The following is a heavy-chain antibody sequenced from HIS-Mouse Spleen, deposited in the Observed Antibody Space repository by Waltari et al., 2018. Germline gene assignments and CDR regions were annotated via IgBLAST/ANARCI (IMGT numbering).Heavy chain of an antibody. D-gene: IGHD3-3*01. Sequence: QVQLQESGPGLVKPSETLSLTCTVYGGSISSYYWSWIRQPAGKGLEWIGRIYTSGSTNDNPSLKSRVTMSVDTSKNQCSLKLGSVTAADTAVYYCARDFHDFWSGYYGGDKKHDAFDIWGQGTMVTVSS. V-gene: IGHV4-4*07. CDR2: IYTSGST. J-gene: IGHJ3*02. CDR1: GGSISSYY. CDR3: ARDFHDFWSGYYGGDKKHDAFDI.